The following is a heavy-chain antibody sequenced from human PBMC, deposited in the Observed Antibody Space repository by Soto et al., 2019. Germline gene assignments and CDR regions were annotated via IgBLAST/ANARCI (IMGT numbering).Heavy chain of an antibody. CDR1: GGTFSSYT. D-gene: IGHD6-19*01. J-gene: IGHJ4*02. V-gene: IGHV1-69*08. CDR2: IIPILGIA. CDR3: AREPGQQWLETPYFDY. Sequence: QVQLVQSGAEVKKPGSSVKVSCKASGGTFSSYTISWVRQAPGQGLEWMGRIIPILGIANYAQKFQGRVTITADKSTSTAYMELSSLRSEDTAVYYCAREPGQQWLETPYFDYWGQGTLVTVSS.